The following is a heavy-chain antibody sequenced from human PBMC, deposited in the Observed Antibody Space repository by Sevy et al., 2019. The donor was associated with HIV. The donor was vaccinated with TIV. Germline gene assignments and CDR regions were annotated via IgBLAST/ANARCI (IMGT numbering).Heavy chain of an antibody. J-gene: IGHJ6*02. CDR3: ARDNLDIVVVQAGGGGRDYYYYYGMDV. CDR1: GGSISSYY. Sequence: SETLSLTCTVSGGSISSYYWSWIRQPPGKGLEWIGYIYYSGSTNYNPSLKSRVTISVDTSKNQFSLKLSSVTAADTAVYYGARDNLDIVVVQAGGGGRDYYYYYGMDVWGQGTTVTVSS. D-gene: IGHD2-2*03. CDR2: IYYSGST. V-gene: IGHV4-59*01.